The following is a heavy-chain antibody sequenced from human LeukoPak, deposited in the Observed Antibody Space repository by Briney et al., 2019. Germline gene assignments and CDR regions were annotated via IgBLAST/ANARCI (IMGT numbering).Heavy chain of an antibody. V-gene: IGHV3-23*01. D-gene: IGHD4-17*01. Sequence: PGGSLRLSCAASGFTFSTYAMSWVHQAPGKGLEWVSAISTSGDNTYYADSVKGRFTTSRDNSKNTLYLQINSLRVEDTAIYYCAKERSAVTTGLFDSWGQGTLVTVSS. CDR3: AKERSAVTTGLFDS. CDR2: ISTSGDNT. CDR1: GFTFSTYA. J-gene: IGHJ4*02.